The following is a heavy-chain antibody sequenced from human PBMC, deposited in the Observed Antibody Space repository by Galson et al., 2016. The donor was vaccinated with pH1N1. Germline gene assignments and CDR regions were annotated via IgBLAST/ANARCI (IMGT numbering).Heavy chain of an antibody. Sequence: SLRLSCAASGFTFSSYAMSWVRQAPGKGLELVSAISGRGESTYYSDSVKGHLTISRDNSKNTLYLQMNSLRTEDTAVYYCAKDLSSDYGDYGLDYWGQGTLVTFSS. D-gene: IGHD4-17*01. CDR1: GFTFSSYA. V-gene: IGHV3-23*01. CDR3: AKDLSSDYGDYGLDY. CDR2: ISGRGEST. J-gene: IGHJ4*02.